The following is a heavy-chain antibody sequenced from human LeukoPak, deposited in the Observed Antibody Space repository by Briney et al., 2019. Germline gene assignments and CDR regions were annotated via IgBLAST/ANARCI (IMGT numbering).Heavy chain of an antibody. D-gene: IGHD3-22*01. CDR3: AKDPTHFRVWDDYDNTRLNY. J-gene: IGHJ4*02. Sequence: GGSLRLSCAASGFTFSSYGMSWVRQAPGKGLEWVSAISGSGGSTYYADSVKGRFTISRDNSKNTVYLQMNSLRAEDTAVYYCAKDPTHFRVWDDYDNTRLNYWGQGTLVTVSS. CDR1: GFTFSSYG. CDR2: ISGSGGST. V-gene: IGHV3-23*01.